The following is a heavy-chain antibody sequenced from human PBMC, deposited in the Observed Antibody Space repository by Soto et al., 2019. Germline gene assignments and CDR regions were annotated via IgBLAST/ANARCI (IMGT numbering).Heavy chain of an antibody. D-gene: IGHD1-1*01. CDR1: GGSISSGGTGSY. CDR3: ASGHDAYKVRY. CDR2: IYYTGNT. Sequence: QVQLQESGPGLVKPSQTLSLTCTVSGGSISSGGTGSYWTWIRQLPGKGLEWIGYIYYTGNTYYNPSLKSRTTRSIDTSENQFSLKLTSVTAADTAVYFCASGHDAYKVRYWGQGTLVTVSS. V-gene: IGHV4-31*03. J-gene: IGHJ4*02.